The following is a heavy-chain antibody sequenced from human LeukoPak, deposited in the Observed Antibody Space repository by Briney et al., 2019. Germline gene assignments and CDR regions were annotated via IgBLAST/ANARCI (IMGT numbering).Heavy chain of an antibody. Sequence: GGSLRLSCAASGFTFHTYAMNWVRLPPGKGLEWVSSINGSGGRTYYAGSVKGRFTISRDNSKNTLYLQMNSLRAEDTAVYYCAKGPLPRGFDYWGQGTLVTVSS. J-gene: IGHJ4*02. V-gene: IGHV3-23*01. D-gene: IGHD1-14*01. CDR2: INGSGGRT. CDR3: AKGPLPRGFDY. CDR1: GFTFHTYA.